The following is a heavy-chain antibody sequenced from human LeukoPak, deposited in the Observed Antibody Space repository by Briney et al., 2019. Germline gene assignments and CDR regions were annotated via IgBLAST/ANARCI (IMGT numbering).Heavy chain of an antibody. CDR1: GGTFSSYA. V-gene: IGHV1-69*13. CDR3: ARGSTYDFWSGYYPRDYYYYMDV. CDR2: IIPIFGTA. Sequence: GASVKVSCTASGGTFSSYAISWARQAPGQGLEWMGGIIPIFGTANYAQKFQGRVTITADESTSTAYMELSSLRSEDTAVYYCARGSTYDFWSGYYPRDYYYYMDVWGKGTTVTVSS. D-gene: IGHD3-3*01. J-gene: IGHJ6*03.